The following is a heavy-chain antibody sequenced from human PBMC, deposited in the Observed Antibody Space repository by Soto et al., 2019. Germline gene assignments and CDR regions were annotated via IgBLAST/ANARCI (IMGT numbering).Heavy chain of an antibody. CDR2: IYYSGST. J-gene: IGHJ5*02. D-gene: IGHD2-15*01. Sequence: SDTLSLTCTVSGGSISSGDYYWSWIRKPPGKGLEWIGYIYYSGSTYYNPSLKSRVTISVDTSKNQFSLKLSSVTAADTAVYYCARDRATGRYGGNTWYWFDPWGQGTLVTVSS. CDR3: ARDRATGRYGGNTWYWFDP. V-gene: IGHV4-30-4*02. CDR1: GGSISSGDYY.